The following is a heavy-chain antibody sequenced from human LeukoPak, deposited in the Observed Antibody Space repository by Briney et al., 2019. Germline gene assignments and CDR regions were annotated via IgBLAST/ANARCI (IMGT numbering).Heavy chain of an antibody. CDR1: GFTFSSYA. CDR3: AKDRIAAVVYYYYYGMDV. CDR2: LSGSGGST. Sequence: GGSLRLSCEASGFTFSSYAMSWVRQTSGKGLEWVSALSGSGGSTYYADSVKGRFTISRDNSKNTLYLQMNSLRAEDTAVYYCAKDRIAAVVYYYYYGMDVWGQGTTVTVSS. V-gene: IGHV3-23*01. D-gene: IGHD6-13*01. J-gene: IGHJ6*02.